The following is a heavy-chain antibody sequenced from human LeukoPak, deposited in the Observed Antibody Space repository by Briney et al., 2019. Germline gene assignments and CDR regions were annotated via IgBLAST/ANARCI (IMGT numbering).Heavy chain of an antibody. D-gene: IGHD1-26*01. J-gene: IGHJ4*02. CDR1: GYTFTSSW. CDR3: ARRSGSYYSGGDY. V-gene: IGHV5-51*01. CDR2: VDPGDSET. Sequence: GESLKISCEGSGYTFTSSWIGWVRQMPGKGLEWMGIVDPGDSETRYSPSFRGQVTISADKSISTAYLQWSSLKASDTAMYYCARRSGSYYSGGDYWGQGTLVTVSS.